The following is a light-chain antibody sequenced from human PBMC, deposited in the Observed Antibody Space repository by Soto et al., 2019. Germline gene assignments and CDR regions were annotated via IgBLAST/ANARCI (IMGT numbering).Light chain of an antibody. V-gene: IGLV2-11*01. CDR2: DVN. CDR3: CSYAGTYTWV. CDR1: SSDVGGYKY. Sequence: QSALTQPRSVSGSPGQSVTISCTGTSSDVGGYKYVSWYQQYPGKAPQLMIYDVNERPSGVPYRFSGFKSGNTASLTISGLQAEDEADYYCCSYAGTYTWVFGGGTKVTVL. J-gene: IGLJ3*02.